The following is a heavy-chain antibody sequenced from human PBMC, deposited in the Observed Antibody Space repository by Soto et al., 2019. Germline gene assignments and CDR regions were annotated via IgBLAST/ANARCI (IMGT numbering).Heavy chain of an antibody. J-gene: IGHJ6*03. D-gene: IGHD3-10*01. V-gene: IGHV4-4*02. CDR1: SGSISTSNW. Sequence: PSETLSLTCAVSSGSISTSNWWSWVRQPPGKGLEWIGEIYRSGSTNYNPSLKSRVTISVDKSKNQFSLKLSSVTAADTAVYYCARGNRDYYYMDVWGKGTTVTVSS. CDR3: ARGNRDYYYMDV. CDR2: IYRSGST.